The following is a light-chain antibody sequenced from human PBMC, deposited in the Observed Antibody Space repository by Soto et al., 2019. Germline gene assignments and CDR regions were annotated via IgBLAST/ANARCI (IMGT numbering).Light chain of an antibody. CDR3: AAWDDSLSGPV. Sequence: QSVLTQPPSASGTPGQRVTISCDGSSSNIGSNYVYWYQQLPGTAPQLHIDRNNQRPSGVPDRFSGSKSGTSASLAISGLRSEYEADYYCAAWDDSLSGPVFGGGTKLTV. V-gene: IGLV1-47*01. J-gene: IGLJ2*01. CDR2: RNN. CDR1: SSNIGSNY.